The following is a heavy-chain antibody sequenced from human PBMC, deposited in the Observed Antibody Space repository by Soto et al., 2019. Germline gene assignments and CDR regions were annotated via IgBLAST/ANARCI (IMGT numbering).Heavy chain of an antibody. V-gene: IGHV4-30-4*01. D-gene: IGHD3-22*01. Sequence: SETLSLTCTVSGGSISSDYYWSWIRQPPGKGLDWIGYIYYSGRTSYNPSLKSRVSISVDTSKNQFSLKLSSVTAADTAVYYCARAPPSYDSSGFAHVDYFHHWGQGTLVTVSS. CDR3: ARAPPSYDSSGFAHVDYFHH. CDR2: IYYSGRT. CDR1: GGSISSDYY. J-gene: IGHJ1*01.